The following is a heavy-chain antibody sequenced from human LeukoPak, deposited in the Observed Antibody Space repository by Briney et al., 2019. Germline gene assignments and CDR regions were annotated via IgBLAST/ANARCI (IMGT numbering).Heavy chain of an antibody. Sequence: SETLSLTCAVSGYSISSGYYWGWIRLPPGKGLEWIGSIYHTGSTYYNPSLKSRVTISLDTSKNQFSLKLSSVAAADTVVYFCARAYDSSGKIDYWGQGTLVTVSS. CDR3: ARAYDSSGKIDY. J-gene: IGHJ4*02. CDR2: IYHTGST. CDR1: GYSISSGYY. D-gene: IGHD3-22*01. V-gene: IGHV4-38-2*01.